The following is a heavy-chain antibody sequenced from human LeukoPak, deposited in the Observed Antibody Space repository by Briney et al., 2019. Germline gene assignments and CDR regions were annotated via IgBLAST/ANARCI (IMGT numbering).Heavy chain of an antibody. Sequence: SGGSLRLSCAASGFTFSSYGMHWVRQAPGKGLEWVAFIRYDGSNKYYADSVKGRFTISRDNSKNTLYLQMNSLRAEDTAVYYCAKDPWGYYYGSGSYYPLYYFDYWGQGTLVTVSS. J-gene: IGHJ4*02. D-gene: IGHD3-10*01. V-gene: IGHV3-30*02. CDR2: IRYDGSNK. CDR3: AKDPWGYYYGSGSYYPLYYFDY. CDR1: GFTFSSYG.